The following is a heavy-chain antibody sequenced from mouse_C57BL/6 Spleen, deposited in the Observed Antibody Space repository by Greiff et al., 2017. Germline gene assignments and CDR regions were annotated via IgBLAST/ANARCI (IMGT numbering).Heavy chain of an antibody. CDR2: IWRGGST. V-gene: IGHV2-5*01. J-gene: IGHJ1*03. CDR3: AKNHYSNYDWYFDV. CDR1: GFSLTSYG. D-gene: IGHD2-5*01. Sequence: VQLQQSGPGLVQPSQSLSITCTVSGFSLTSYGVHWVRQSPGKGLEWLGVIWRGGSTTYNAAFMSRLSITKDNSKSQVFFKMNSLQADDTVIYYCAKNHYSNYDWYFDVWGTGTTVTVSS.